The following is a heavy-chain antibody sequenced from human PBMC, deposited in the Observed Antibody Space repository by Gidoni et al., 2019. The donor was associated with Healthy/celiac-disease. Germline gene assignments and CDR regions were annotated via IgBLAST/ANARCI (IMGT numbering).Heavy chain of an antibody. CDR3: GVGVAVAE. Sequence: EVQLVESGGGLVQPGGSLRLSCAASGFTFSNYWMSWVRQAPGKGLEGVANIKQDGNEKYYVDSVKGRFTISRDNAKNSLYLQMNSLRAEDTAVYYCGVGVAVAEWGQGTLVTVSS. J-gene: IGHJ4*02. CDR1: GFTFSNYW. D-gene: IGHD6-19*01. V-gene: IGHV3-7*01. CDR2: IKQDGNEK.